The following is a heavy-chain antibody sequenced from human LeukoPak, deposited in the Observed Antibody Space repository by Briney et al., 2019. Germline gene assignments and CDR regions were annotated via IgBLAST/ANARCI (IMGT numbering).Heavy chain of an antibody. CDR1: GDSISGGSYY. D-gene: IGHD2-15*01. CDR3: AGHCSGGSCYPGAGYYMDV. Sequence: SETLSLTCTVSGDSISGGSYYWSWIRQPAGKGLEWIGRIYTSGSTNYNPSLKSRVTISVDTSKNQFSLKLSSVTAADTAVYYCAGHCSGGSCYPGAGYYMDVWGKGTTVTVSS. CDR2: IYTSGST. V-gene: IGHV4-61*02. J-gene: IGHJ6*03.